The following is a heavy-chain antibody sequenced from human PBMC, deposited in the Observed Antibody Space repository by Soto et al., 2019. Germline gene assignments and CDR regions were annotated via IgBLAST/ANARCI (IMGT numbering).Heavy chain of an antibody. CDR3: ASCITGSTTREYYYYGMDV. V-gene: IGHV1-69*12. CDR1: GGTFSSYA. Sequence: QVQLVQSGAEVKKPGSSVKVSCKASGGTFSSYAISWVRQAPGQGLEWMGGIIPIFGTANYAQKFQGRVTITADESTSTAYMELSSLRSEDTAVYYCASCITGSTTREYYYYGMDVWGQGTTVTVSS. J-gene: IGHJ6*02. D-gene: IGHD1-20*01. CDR2: IIPIFGTA.